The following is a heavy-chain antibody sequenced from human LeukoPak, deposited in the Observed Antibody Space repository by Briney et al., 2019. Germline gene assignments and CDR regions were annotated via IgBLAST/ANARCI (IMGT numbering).Heavy chain of an antibody. V-gene: IGHV3-23*01. Sequence: GGSLRLSCAASGFSFRNYAMNWVRQAPGKGLECVSAISGISTGGGSTFYADSVKGRFTISRDNSSNMPYLQMNSLRAEDTAVYYCAKGTTDYGSGYGMDVWGKGTTVTVSS. CDR2: ISGISTGGGST. J-gene: IGHJ6*04. CDR3: AKGTTDYGSGYGMDV. D-gene: IGHD3-10*01. CDR1: GFSFRNYA.